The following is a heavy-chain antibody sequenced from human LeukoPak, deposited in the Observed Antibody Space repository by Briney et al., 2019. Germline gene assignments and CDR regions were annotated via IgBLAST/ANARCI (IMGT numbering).Heavy chain of an antibody. CDR1: GFTFRNCG. V-gene: IGHV3-23*01. J-gene: IGHJ4*02. Sequence: GGSLRLPCVASGFTFRNCGMTWVRQAPGMGLEWVSTISGSDDGTYYADSVRGRFTISRDNSKNTLYLQMKALRDEDTATYYCAKRGPIYSSTPGNYFDYWGQGTLVTVSS. CDR3: AKRGPIYSSTPGNYFDY. D-gene: IGHD3-10*01. CDR2: ISGSDDGT.